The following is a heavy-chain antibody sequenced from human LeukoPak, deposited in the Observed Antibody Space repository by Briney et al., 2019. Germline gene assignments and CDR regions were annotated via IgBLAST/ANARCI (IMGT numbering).Heavy chain of an antibody. CDR3: ARHVSSDLRIVVVTSDWYFDL. V-gene: IGHV4-39*01. J-gene: IGHJ2*01. CDR2: IYYSGST. Sequence: PSETLSLTCSVSGGSITSSRYYWGWIRQSPGGGLEWIGTIYYSGSTYYNPSLRSRVTISADTSKIQFSLNLSPVTAADTAVYYCARHVSSDLRIVVVTSDWYFDLWGRGTLVTVSS. D-gene: IGHD2-21*02. CDR1: GGSITSSRYY.